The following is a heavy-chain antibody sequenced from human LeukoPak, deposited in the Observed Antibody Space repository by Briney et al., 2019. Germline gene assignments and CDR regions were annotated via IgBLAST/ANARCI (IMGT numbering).Heavy chain of an antibody. CDR2: ISVSGTVT. CDR1: GFTVSSYE. V-gene: IGHV3-48*03. D-gene: IGHD1-1*01. J-gene: IGHJ5*02. CDR3: AKRFTTGTTNWFDP. Sequence: GGSLRLSCAASGFTVSSYEMNWVRQAPGKGQEWISYISVSGTVTHYADSVEGRFTISRDNTKNSLYLQMNSLRAEDTAVYYCAKRFTTGTTNWFDPWGQGTLVTVSS.